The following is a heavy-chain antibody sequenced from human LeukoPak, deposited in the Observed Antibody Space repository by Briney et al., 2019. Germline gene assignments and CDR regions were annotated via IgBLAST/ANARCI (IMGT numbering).Heavy chain of an antibody. CDR1: GDSIDSSNYY. CDR3: ASGYAEVLLVAEAFDH. V-gene: IGHV4-39*01. Sequence: SETLSLTCTVSGDSIDSSNYYWAWIRQPPGKGLEWIATILYSVTTFYNMSVKSRVAISIDSSKNQFSLKLSSVSASDTAVYFCASGYAEVLLVAEAFDHWGQGTLVTASS. J-gene: IGHJ5*02. CDR2: ILYSVTT. D-gene: IGHD5-12*01.